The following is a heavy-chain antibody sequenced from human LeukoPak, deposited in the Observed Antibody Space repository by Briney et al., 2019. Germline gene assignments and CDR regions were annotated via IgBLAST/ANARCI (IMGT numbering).Heavy chain of an antibody. V-gene: IGHV3-21*01. CDR1: GFTFSSYS. CDR2: ISSSSSYI. J-gene: IGHJ5*02. D-gene: IGHD6-13*01. CDR3: ARVVAAAGKEWFDP. Sequence: GGSLRLSCAASGFTFSSYSMNWVRQAPGKGLEWVSSISSSSSYIYYADSVKGRFTISRDNAKNSLYLQMNSLRAEDTAVYYCARVVAAAGKEWFDPWGQGTLVTVSS.